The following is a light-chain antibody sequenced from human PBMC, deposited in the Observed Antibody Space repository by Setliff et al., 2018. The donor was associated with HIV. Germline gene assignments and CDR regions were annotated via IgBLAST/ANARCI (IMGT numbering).Light chain of an antibody. CDR1: SSDVGGYNY. Sequence: QSALAQPRSVSGSPGQSVTISCTGTSSDVGGYNYVSWYQQYPGKAPKLMIYDVSERPSGVPDRFSGSKSGNTASLTISGLQAEDDADYYCCSYAGSYPSYVFGTGTKVTV. V-gene: IGLV2-11*01. CDR3: CSYAGSYPSYV. J-gene: IGLJ1*01. CDR2: DVS.